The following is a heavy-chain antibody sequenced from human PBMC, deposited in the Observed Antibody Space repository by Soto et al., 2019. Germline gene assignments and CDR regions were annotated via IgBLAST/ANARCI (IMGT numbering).Heavy chain of an antibody. Sequence: GGSLRLSCAASGFSVTRNYMTWVREVPGKGLECVSVIYAGGNTDYPDSVKGRFTISSDNSKNTLFLQMNNLRAEDTAVYYCARVTTFYDILTSSYALNYFDYWGQGTRVTVSS. CDR1: GFSVTRNY. CDR2: IYAGGNT. J-gene: IGHJ4*02. CDR3: ARVTTFYDILTSSYALNYFDY. V-gene: IGHV3-53*01. D-gene: IGHD3-9*01.